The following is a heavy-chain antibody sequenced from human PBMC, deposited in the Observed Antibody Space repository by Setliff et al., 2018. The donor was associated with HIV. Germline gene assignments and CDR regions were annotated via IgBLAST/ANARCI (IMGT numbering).Heavy chain of an antibody. D-gene: IGHD5-18*01. J-gene: IGHJ3*02. CDR2: IYYNGNT. Sequence: SETLSLTCTVSGGSISSTTYWWGWIRQPPGKGLEWIGTIYYNGNTFYDPSLKSRVTISMDMSKNQFSLKLTSVAAADTAVYYCAKRPGYGYPFHIWGQGTMVTVSS. CDR1: GGSISSTTYW. V-gene: IGHV4-39*01. CDR3: AKRPGYGYPFHI.